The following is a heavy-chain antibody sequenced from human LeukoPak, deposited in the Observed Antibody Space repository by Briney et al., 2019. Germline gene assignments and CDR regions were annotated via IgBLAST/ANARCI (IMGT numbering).Heavy chain of an antibody. D-gene: IGHD3-22*01. J-gene: IGHJ4*02. Sequence: SETLSLTCTVSGGSISSGSYYLSWIRQPAGKGLEWIGRIYTSGSTNYNPSLKSRVTISVDTSKNQFSLKLSSVTAADTAVYYCAREALGYYYDSSAEEVDYWGQGTLVTVSS. CDR3: AREALGYYYDSSAEEVDY. CDR1: GGSISSGSYY. CDR2: IYTSGST. V-gene: IGHV4-61*02.